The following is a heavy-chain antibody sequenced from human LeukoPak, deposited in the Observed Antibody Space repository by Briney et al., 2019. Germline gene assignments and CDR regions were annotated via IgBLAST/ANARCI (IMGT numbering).Heavy chain of an antibody. CDR3: ATDSSGYYEGY. CDR2: ISSSSAYI. CDR1: GFTFSSYG. Sequence: GGSLRLSCATSGFTFSSYGMNWVRQAPGKGLEWVSSISSSSAYIYYADSVKGRFSISRDNANNSLYLQMNSLRAEDTAVYYCATDSSGYYEGYWGQGTLVTVSS. J-gene: IGHJ4*02. V-gene: IGHV3-21*03. D-gene: IGHD3-22*01.